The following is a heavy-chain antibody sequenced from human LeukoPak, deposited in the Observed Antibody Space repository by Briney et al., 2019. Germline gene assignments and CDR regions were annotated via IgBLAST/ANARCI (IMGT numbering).Heavy chain of an antibody. J-gene: IGHJ6*03. CDR1: GLNFGAYG. D-gene: IGHD2-8*01. V-gene: IGHV3-49*04. CDR3: GRCTLWYFFMDL. Sequence: HAGRSLRLSCTPSGLNFGAYGSGWVRQAPGRGPGWIVFIRRDAKGGTPESAGSVTGRPATSRDDSYSVGCPDMNSMKPLGTAVYYCGRCTLWYFFMDLWGVGTTVIVS. CDR2: IRRDAKGGTP.